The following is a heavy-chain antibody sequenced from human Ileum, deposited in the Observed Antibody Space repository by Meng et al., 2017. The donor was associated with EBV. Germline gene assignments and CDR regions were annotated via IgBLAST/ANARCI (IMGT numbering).Heavy chain of an antibody. V-gene: IGHV4-34*01. CDR1: GGSVSGYY. Sequence: QVPLQQWGPGLLKPSETLSLTFAVYGGSVSGYYWSWIRQPPGKGLEWIGEINHRGGAFYNPSLKSRVTMSIDTSKNQFSLKLNSVTAADTAVYYCASHPGGNSQYYSSGDDYWGQGALVTVSS. CDR2: INHRGGA. D-gene: IGHD3-22*01. J-gene: IGHJ4*02. CDR3: ASHPGGNSQYYSSGDDY.